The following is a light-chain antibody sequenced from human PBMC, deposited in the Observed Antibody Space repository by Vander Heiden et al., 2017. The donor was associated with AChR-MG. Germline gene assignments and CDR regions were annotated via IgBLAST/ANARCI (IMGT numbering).Light chain of an antibody. V-gene: IGLV3-1*01. CDR1: KLGDKY. CDR3: QAWDSSTAVV. Sequence: SYELTQPPPVSVSPGQTASITCSGDKLGDKYACWYQQKPGQSPVLVIYQDSKRPSGTPERFSGSNSGNTATLTISGTQAMDEADYYCQAWDSSTAVVFGGGTKLTVL. J-gene: IGLJ2*01. CDR2: QDS.